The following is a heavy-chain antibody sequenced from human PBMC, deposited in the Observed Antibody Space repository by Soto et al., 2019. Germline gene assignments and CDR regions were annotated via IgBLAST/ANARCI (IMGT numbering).Heavy chain of an antibody. Sequence: EVQLLESGGSLVQPGGSLRLSCAASGFTFSNSAMTWVRQAPGQGPEWVSSLSGGGDSTYYADSVKGRFTISRDNFKNTLYLQMSSLRAEDTAVYYCVKAAYFYYGMDVWGQGTTVTVSS. V-gene: IGHV3-23*01. J-gene: IGHJ6*02. CDR1: GFTFSNSA. CDR2: LSGGGDST. D-gene: IGHD6-25*01. CDR3: VKAAYFYYGMDV.